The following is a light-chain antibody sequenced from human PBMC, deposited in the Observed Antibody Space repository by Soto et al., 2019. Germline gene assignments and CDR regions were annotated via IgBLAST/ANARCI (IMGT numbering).Light chain of an antibody. V-gene: IGLV2-14*03. CDR1: TSDVGGYNY. J-gene: IGLJ1*01. CDR3: FSYTTSSAPYV. CDR2: DFT. Sequence: QSVLTQPASVSGSPGQSITISCTGTTSDVGGYNYVSWYQQHPVTAPKLLIYDFTNRPSGVSNRFSGSKSGNTASLTISGLQAEDEAAYYCFSYTTSSAPYVFGIGTKVTVL.